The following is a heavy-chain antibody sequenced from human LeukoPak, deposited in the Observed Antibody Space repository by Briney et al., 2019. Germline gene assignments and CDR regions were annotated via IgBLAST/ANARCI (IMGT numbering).Heavy chain of an antibody. V-gene: IGHV3-21*01. J-gene: IGHJ3*02. CDR2: ISSSSSYI. CDR3: ARVDGDDAFAI. CDR1: GFTLSNHW. D-gene: IGHD3-10*01. Sequence: PGGSLRLSCAASGFTLSNHWMTWVRQAPGKGLEWVSSISSSSSYIYYADSVKGRFTISRDNAKNSLYLQMNSLRAEDTAVYYCARVDGDDAFAIWGQGTMVTVSS.